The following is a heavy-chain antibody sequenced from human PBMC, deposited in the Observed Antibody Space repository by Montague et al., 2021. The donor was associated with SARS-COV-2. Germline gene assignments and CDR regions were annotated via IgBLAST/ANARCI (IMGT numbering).Heavy chain of an antibody. V-gene: IGHV6-1*01. CDR1: GDSVSSSTAT. Sequence: CAISGDSVSSSTATWSWIRQSPSRGLEWLGRTYYRSKWYHDYAIXLKSRITINPGTSKNQFSLQLSSVAPEDTAVFYCARTTTRMLYPENAFDIWGQGTMVTVSS. D-gene: IGHD2-15*01. CDR2: TYYRSKWYH. CDR3: ARTTTRMLYPENAFDI. J-gene: IGHJ3*02.